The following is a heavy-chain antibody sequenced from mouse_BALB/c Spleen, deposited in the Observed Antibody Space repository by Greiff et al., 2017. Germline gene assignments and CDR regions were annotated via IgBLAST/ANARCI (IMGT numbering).Heavy chain of an antibody. J-gene: IGHJ4*01. CDR2: ISSGGST. D-gene: IGHD2-3*01. CDR1: GFTFSSYA. CDR3: ARNDGYYAMDY. V-gene: IGHV5-6-5*01. Sequence: EVHLVESGGGLVKPGGSLKLSCAASGFTFSSYAMSWVRQTPEKRLEWVASISSGGSTYYPDSVKGRFTISRDNARNILYLQMSSLRSEDTAMYYCARNDGYYAMDYWGQGTSVTVSS.